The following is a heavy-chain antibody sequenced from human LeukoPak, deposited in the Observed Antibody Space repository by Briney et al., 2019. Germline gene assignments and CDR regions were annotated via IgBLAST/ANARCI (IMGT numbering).Heavy chain of an antibody. V-gene: IGHV3-33*06. J-gene: IGHJ4*02. CDR1: GFIFSNYG. CDR3: AKDDRGGWSGYFDN. D-gene: IGHD3-22*01. CDR2: IWHGGSSE. Sequence: GGSLRLSCAASGFIFSNYGMHWVRQAPGKGLEWVAVIWHGGSSEFYADSVRGRFSISRDDSKNTVYLQMNILRAEDTALYYCAKDDRGGWSGYFDNWGQGTLVTVSS.